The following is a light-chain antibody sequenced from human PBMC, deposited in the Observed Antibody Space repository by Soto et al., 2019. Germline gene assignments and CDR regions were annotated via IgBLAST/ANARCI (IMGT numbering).Light chain of an antibody. Sequence: EIVMTQSPATLSVSPGERATLSCRASQSVSTNLAWYQQKPGQAPRLLIHGASSRATGIPDRISGSGSGTDFTLTITRLEPEDFAVYHCQQYDGSPRTFGQGTKVDIK. CDR3: QQYDGSPRT. CDR2: GAS. V-gene: IGKV3-20*01. J-gene: IGKJ1*01. CDR1: QSVSTN.